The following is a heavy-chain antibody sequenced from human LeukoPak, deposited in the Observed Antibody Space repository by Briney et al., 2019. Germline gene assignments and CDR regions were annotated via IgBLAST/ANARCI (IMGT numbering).Heavy chain of an antibody. V-gene: IGHV3-49*04. CDR3: TRAVTDYYDSSGYLSDY. D-gene: IGHD3-22*01. CDR2: IRSKAYGGTT. J-gene: IGHJ4*02. Sequence: PGGSLRLSCTASGFTFGDYAMSWVRQAPGKGLEWVGFIRSKAYGGTTEYAASVKGRFTISRDDSKSIAYLQMNSLKTEDTAVYYCTRAVTDYYDSSGYLSDYWGQGTLVTVSS. CDR1: GFTFGDYA.